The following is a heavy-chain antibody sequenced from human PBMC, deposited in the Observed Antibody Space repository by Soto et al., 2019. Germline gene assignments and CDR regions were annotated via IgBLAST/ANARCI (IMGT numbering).Heavy chain of an antibody. CDR3: AREDSYGWSGESLDV. Sequence: SEALSLTCAVVGDSRCRQSWNWNRQAPGKCLEWSGEIDQSGGTNYNPSLKSRAIMSDDTSKNQCSLTLTSVTAADTAVYYCAREDSYGWSGESLDVWGQATTVTVSS. CDR1: GDSRCRQS. CDR2: IDQSGGT. J-gene: IGHJ6*02. D-gene: IGHD6-19*01. V-gene: IGHV4-34*01.